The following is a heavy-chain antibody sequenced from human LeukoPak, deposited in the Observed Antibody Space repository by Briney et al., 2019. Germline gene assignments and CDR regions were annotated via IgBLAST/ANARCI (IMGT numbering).Heavy chain of an antibody. J-gene: IGHJ4*02. CDR1: GASISSYY. CDR2: IYYSGST. CDR3: ARGAFGWETRYFDY. D-gene: IGHD1-26*01. V-gene: IGHV4-59*01. Sequence: SETLSLTCTVSGASISSYYWSWIRQPPGKGLEWIGYIYYSGSTNYNPSLKSRVTISVDTSKNQFSLKLSSVTAADTAVYYCARGAFGWETRYFDYWGQGTLVTVSS.